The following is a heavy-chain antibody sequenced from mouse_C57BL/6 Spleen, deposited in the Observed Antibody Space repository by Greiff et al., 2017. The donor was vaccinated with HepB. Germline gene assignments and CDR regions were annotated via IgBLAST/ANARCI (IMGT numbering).Heavy chain of an antibody. J-gene: IGHJ3*01. D-gene: IGHD2-4*01. V-gene: IGHV1-81*01. Sequence: QVQLQQSGAELARPGASVKLSCKASGYTFTSYGISWVKQRTGQGLEWIGEIYPRSGNTYYNEKFKGKATLTADKSSSTAYMELRSLTSEDSAVYFCARRGYDYDRAWFAYWGQGTLVTVSA. CDR3: ARRGYDYDRAWFAY. CDR2: IYPRSGNT. CDR1: GYTFTSYG.